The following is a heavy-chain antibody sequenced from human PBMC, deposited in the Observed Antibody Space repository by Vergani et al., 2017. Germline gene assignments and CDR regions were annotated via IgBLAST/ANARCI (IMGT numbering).Heavy chain of an antibody. CDR1: GFTFSHYG. CDR3: ARGPGRWLQFVYFDF. V-gene: IGHV3-21*06. D-gene: IGHD5-24*01. CDR2: IRSTGNDK. J-gene: IGHJ4*02. Sequence: EVQLVESGGGLVKPGGSLRLSCAVSGFTFSHYGINWVRQAPGKGLEWVSSIRSTGNDKYYADSVKGRFTISRDNANDSLYLQMNSLRDEDTAVYYCARGPGRWLQFVYFDFWGQGALVTVSS.